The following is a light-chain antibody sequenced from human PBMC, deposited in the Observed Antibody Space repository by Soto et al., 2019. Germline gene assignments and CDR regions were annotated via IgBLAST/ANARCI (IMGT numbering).Light chain of an antibody. V-gene: IGKV3-11*01. CDR2: DAS. CDR3: VQRTTWPWT. CDR1: QSVSVH. J-gene: IGKJ1*01. Sequence: EIVLTQSPGPLSLSPGERATLSCRASQSVSVHLAWYQQKPGQAPRLLIYDASNRATGIPARFSGSGSGTDFTLTISSLEPEDFAVYHCVQRTTWPWTCGQGSKVEIK.